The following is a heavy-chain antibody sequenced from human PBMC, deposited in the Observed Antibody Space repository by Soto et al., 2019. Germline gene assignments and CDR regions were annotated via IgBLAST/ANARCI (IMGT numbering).Heavy chain of an antibody. V-gene: IGHV3-30*18. J-gene: IGHJ4*02. CDR3: AKVLPPGYSSSWYLGY. Sequence: PGGSLRLSCAASGFTFSSYWMSWVRQAPGKGLEWVAVISYDGSNKYYADSVKGRFTISRDNSKNTLYLQMNSLRAEDTAVYYCAKVLPPGYSSSWYLGYWGQGTLVTVSS. D-gene: IGHD6-13*01. CDR1: GFTFSSYW. CDR2: ISYDGSNK.